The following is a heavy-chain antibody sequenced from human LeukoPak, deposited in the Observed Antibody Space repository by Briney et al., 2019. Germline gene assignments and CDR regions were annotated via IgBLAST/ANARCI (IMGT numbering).Heavy chain of an antibody. CDR1: GGSISSHY. CDR2: IYYTGST. Sequence: SETLSLTCTVSGGSISSHYWSWIRQPPGKGLEWIGYIYYTGSTSYNPSLKSRVTISVDTSKNQFSLKLSSVTVADTAVYYCARFYDVSGHPSRIDYWGQGTLVTVSS. V-gene: IGHV4-59*11. J-gene: IGHJ4*02. D-gene: IGHD3-22*01. CDR3: ARFYDVSGHPSRIDY.